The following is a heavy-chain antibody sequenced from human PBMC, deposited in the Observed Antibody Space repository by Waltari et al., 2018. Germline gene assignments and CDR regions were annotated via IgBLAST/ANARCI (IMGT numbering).Heavy chain of an antibody. CDR3: AREGEGGDYPFDY. J-gene: IGHJ4*02. CDR1: GFTFSSYA. V-gene: IGHV3-30-3*01. CDR2: ISYDGSNK. Sequence: QVQLVESGGGVVQPGRSLRLSCAASGFTFSSYAMHWVRQAPGKGREWGAVISYDGSNKYYADSVKGRFTISRDNSKNTLYLQMNSLRAEDTAVYYCAREGEGGDYPFDYWGQGTLVTVSS. D-gene: IGHD3-16*01.